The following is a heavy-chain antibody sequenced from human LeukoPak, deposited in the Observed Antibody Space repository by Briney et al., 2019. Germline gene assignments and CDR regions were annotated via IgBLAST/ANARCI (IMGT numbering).Heavy chain of an antibody. CDR2: INPSGGST. CDR1: GYTFTSYY. D-gene: IGHD5-18*01. Sequence: ASVKVSCKASGYTFTSYYMHWVRQAPGQGLEWMGIINPSGGSTSYAQKFQGRVTMTRDTSTSTVYMELSSLRSEVTAVYYCARVRTPKRGYSYGPEGGITFDYWGQGTLVTVSS. J-gene: IGHJ4*02. V-gene: IGHV1-46*01. CDR3: ARVRTPKRGYSYGPEGGITFDY.